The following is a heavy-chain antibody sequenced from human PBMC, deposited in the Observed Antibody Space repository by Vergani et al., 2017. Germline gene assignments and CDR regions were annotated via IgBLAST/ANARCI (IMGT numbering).Heavy chain of an antibody. CDR1: RYSFTNYW. CDR3: ARRVNYDFWSDAFDI. V-gene: IGHV5-51*01. J-gene: IGHJ3*02. Sequence: EVQLVQSGAEVKKPGESLRIFCKGSRYSFTNYWIGWVRQMPGKGLEWMGVIYPGDSDTRYGPSFQGQVTISADKSISTADLQWNSLKASDTAMYYCARRVNYDFWSDAFDIWGQGTMVTVSS. D-gene: IGHD3-3*01. CDR2: IYPGDSDT.